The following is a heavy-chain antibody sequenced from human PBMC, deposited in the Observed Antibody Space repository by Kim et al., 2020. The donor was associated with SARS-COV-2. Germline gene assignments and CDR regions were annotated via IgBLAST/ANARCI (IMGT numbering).Heavy chain of an antibody. CDR1: GGSISSSSYY. CDR3: ARRTVTVLKYYFDY. CDR2: IYYSGST. V-gene: IGHV4-39*01. D-gene: IGHD4-17*01. Sequence: SETLSLTCTVSGGSISSSSYYWGWIRQPPGKGLEWIGSIYYSGSTYYNPSLKSRVTISVDTSKNQFSLKLSSVTAADTAVYYCARRTVTVLKYYFDYWGQGTLVTVSS. J-gene: IGHJ4*02.